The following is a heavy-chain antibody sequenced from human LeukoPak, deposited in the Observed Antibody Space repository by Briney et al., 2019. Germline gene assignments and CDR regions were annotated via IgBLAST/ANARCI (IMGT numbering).Heavy chain of an antibody. J-gene: IGHJ4*02. CDR1: GYTFTGYY. V-gene: IGHV1-2*02. CDR3: ARDEVHYYDSSSYHSWYFDY. CDR2: INPNSGGT. Sequence: ASVKVSCKASGYTFTGYYMHWVRQAPGQGLEWMGWINPNSGGTNYAQKFQGRVTMTRDTSISTAYMELSRLRSDDTAVYYCARDEVHYYDSSSYHSWYFDYWGQGTLVTVSS. D-gene: IGHD3-22*01.